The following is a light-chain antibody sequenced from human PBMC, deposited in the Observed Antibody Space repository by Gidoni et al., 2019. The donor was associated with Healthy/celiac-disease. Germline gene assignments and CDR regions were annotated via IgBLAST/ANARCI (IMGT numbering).Light chain of an antibody. CDR1: QSVSSN. J-gene: IGKJ2*01. V-gene: IGKV3-15*01. CDR3: QKYNNWPPYT. Sequence: EIVMTQSPATLSVSPGERATLSCRASQSVSSNLDWYKQKPGQAPRLLIYGASTSATGIPARFSGSGYGTEFTLTISSLQSEDFAVYYWQKYNNWPPYTYGQGTKLEIK. CDR2: GAS.